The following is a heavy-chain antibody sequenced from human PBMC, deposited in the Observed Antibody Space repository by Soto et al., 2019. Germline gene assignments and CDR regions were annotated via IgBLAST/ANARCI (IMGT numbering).Heavy chain of an antibody. CDR1: GFSLTTSGVG. CDR3: AHRVLRTVFGLVTTTAIYFDF. J-gene: IGHJ4*02. V-gene: IGHV2-5*02. CDR2: IYWDDDK. Sequence: QITLNESGPTQVTPRQTLTLTCTFSGFSLTTSGVGVGWIRQSPGKAPEWLALIYWDDDKRYSPSLKSRLTITNDTSKNQVVLTMADLDPADTATYYCAHRVLRTVFGLVTTTAIYFDFWGQGTPGAVSS. D-gene: IGHD3-3*01.